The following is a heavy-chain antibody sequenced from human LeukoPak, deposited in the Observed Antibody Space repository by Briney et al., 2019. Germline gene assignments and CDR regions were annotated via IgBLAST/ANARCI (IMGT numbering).Heavy chain of an antibody. CDR3: ARDLYVRSIFGVVDSPFDP. V-gene: IGHV1-18*01. J-gene: IGHJ5*02. D-gene: IGHD3-3*01. CDR1: GYTFTSYG. CDR2: ISAYNGNT. Sequence: ASVRVSCKASGYTFTSYGISWVRQAPGQGLEWMGWISAYNGNTNYAQKLQGRVTMTTDTSTSTAYMELRSLRSDDTAVYYCARDLYVRSIFGVVDSPFDPWGQGTLVTVSS.